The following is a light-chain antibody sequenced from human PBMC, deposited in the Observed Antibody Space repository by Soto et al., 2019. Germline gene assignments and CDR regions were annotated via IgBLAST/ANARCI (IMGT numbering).Light chain of an antibody. J-gene: IGKJ4*02. CDR3: QQYKSWPPLT. CDR2: GAF. V-gene: IGKV3-15*01. Sequence: EIVMTQSPATLSESPGDTATLSCRASQSVTYNLAWYQQKPGQGPRLLIYGAFTRATGIPARFSGSGSGTEFTLTISSLQSEDFAVYYCQQYKSWPPLTFGGGTKVEIK. CDR1: QSVTYN.